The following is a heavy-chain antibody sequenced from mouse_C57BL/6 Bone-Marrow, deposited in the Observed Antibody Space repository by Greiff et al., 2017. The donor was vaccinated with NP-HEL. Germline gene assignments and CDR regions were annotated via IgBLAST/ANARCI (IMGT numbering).Heavy chain of an antibody. Sequence: QVQLQQSGAELVRPGASVKLSCKASGYTFTDYYINWVKQRPRQGLEWIARIYPGSGNTYYNEKFKGKATLTAEKSSSTAYMQLSSLTSEDSAVYFCARLGWLLPYYYAMDYWGQGTSVTVSS. CDR3: ARLGWLLPYYYAMDY. D-gene: IGHD2-3*01. J-gene: IGHJ4*01. CDR2: IYPGSGNT. V-gene: IGHV1-76*01. CDR1: GYTFTDYY.